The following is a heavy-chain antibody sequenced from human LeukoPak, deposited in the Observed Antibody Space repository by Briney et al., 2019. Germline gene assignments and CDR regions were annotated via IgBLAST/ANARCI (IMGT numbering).Heavy chain of an antibody. J-gene: IGHJ6*02. CDR2: IIPIFGTT. V-gene: IGHV1-69*13. CDR3: ARGNYYDSSGYYNYYYYGMDV. Sequence: SATLSSKASVATFTSYAICWRRPPPGQGQEWMRGIIPIFGTTNYSQKFQGRVTITDDESTSTHHKEQRNLRSEDTAVYYCARGNYYDSSGYYNYYYYGMDVWGQGTTVTVSS. CDR1: VATFTSYA. D-gene: IGHD3-22*01.